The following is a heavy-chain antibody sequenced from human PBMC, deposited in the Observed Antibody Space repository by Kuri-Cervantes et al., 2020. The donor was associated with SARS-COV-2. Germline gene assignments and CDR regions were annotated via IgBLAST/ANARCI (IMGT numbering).Heavy chain of an antibody. CDR2: IYYSGST. Sequence: ESLKISCTVSGGSISSYYWSWIRQPPGKGLEWIGYIYYSGSTNYNPSLKSRVTISVDTSKNQFSLKLSSVTAADTAVYYCARRIVWALRGPDNWFDPWGQGTLVTVSS. CDR3: ARRIVWALRGPDNWFDP. CDR1: GGSISSYY. J-gene: IGHJ5*02. V-gene: IGHV4-59*12. D-gene: IGHD2-8*01.